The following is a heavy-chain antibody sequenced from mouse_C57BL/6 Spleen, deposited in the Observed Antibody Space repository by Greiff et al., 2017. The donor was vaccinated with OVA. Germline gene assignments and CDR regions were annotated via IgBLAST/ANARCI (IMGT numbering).Heavy chain of an antibody. Sequence: VQLQQSGPELVKPGASVKLSCKASGYTFTSYDINWVKQRPGQGLEWIGWIYPRAGSNKYNEKFKGKATLTVDTSSSTAYMELHRLTPEDSAVCFCAKEGATMGTTGGFAYWGQGTLVTVSA. CDR1: GYTFTSYD. CDR2: IYPRAGSN. D-gene: IGHD2-14*01. J-gene: IGHJ3*01. CDR3: AKEGATMGTTGGFAY. V-gene: IGHV1-85*01.